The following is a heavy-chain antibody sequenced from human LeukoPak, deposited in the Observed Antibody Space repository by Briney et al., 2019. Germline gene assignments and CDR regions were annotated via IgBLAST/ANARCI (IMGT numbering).Heavy chain of an antibody. D-gene: IGHD1-26*01. CDR2: ISGSGGTT. CDR1: GFTLINYA. CDR3: AKDLIVGATLVDY. Sequence: GGSLRLSCAAFGFTLINYAMSWVRQAPWKGLEWLSAISGSGGTTYYADSVKGRFTISRDNSKNTLYLQMNNLRAEDTAVYYCAKDLIVGATLVDYWGQGTLVAVSS. J-gene: IGHJ4*02. V-gene: IGHV3-23*01.